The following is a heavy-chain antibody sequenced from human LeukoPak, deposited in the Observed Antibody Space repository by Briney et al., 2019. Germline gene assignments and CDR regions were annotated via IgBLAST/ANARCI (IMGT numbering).Heavy chain of an antibody. CDR2: IYYSGST. V-gene: IGHV4-39*01. D-gene: IGHD1-26*01. Sequence: SENLSLTCTVSGGPISSSSYYWGWIRQPPGKGPEWIGRIYYSGSTYYNPSLKGRVTISVDTSKNQFSLKLSSVTAADTAVYYCAGLYSGSYYQYFQHWGQGTLVTVSS. CDR1: GGPISSSSYY. CDR3: AGLYSGSYYQYFQH. J-gene: IGHJ1*01.